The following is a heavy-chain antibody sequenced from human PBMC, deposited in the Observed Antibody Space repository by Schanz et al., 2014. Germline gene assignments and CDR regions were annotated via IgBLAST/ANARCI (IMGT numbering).Heavy chain of an antibody. D-gene: IGHD3-22*01. V-gene: IGHV3-64*04. CDR2: ISRNGGSS. J-gene: IGHJ5*02. CDR1: GFIFTSYG. CDR3: PRDCHRLYHYESIDGPAQVRTDP. Sequence: SCAASGFIFTSYGLHCVRHSPGKGLECVSAISRNGGSSYYADSVNGRFTISRENSKNTLYLQMNIMRAEDTAVDSCPRDCHRLYHYESIDGPAQVRTDP.